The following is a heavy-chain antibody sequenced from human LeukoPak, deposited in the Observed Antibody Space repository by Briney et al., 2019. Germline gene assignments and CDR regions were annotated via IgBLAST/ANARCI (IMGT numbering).Heavy chain of an antibody. D-gene: IGHD3-10*01. CDR2: INHSGST. Sequence: PSETLSLTCAVYGGAFSGYYWSWIRQPPGKGLEWIGEINHSGSTNYNPSLKSRVTISVDTSKNQFSLKLSSVTAADTAVYYCARCFRPRRFFDYWGQGTLVTVSS. J-gene: IGHJ4*02. V-gene: IGHV4-34*01. CDR1: GGAFSGYY. CDR3: ARCFRPRRFFDY.